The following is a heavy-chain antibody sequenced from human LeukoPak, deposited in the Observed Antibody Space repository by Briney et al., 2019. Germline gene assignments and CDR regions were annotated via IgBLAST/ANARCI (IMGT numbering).Heavy chain of an antibody. J-gene: IGHJ5*02. CDR3: ARAAGLPNWFNP. V-gene: IGHV3-21*01. CDR1: GFAFSFFA. Sequence: GGSLRLSCEASGFAFSFFAMSWVRQAPGKGLEWVSSISSSSSYTYSADSVKGRFTISRDNAKNSLYLQMNSPRAEDTAVYYCARAAGLPNWFNPWGQGTLVTVSS. D-gene: IGHD6-19*01. CDR2: ISSSSSYT.